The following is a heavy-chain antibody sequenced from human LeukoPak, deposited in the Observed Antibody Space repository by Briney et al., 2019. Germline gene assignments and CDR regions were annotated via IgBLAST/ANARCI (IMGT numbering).Heavy chain of an antibody. CDR2: VSGSGGNT. J-gene: IGHJ4*02. CDR3: AKHISSGKPFDF. V-gene: IGHV3-23*01. Sequence: PGGSLRLSCAASGFIFSAYGMSWVRQAPGKGLEWVSAVSGSGGNTYYADSVKGRFTISRDNSQNTLYLQMNSLRAEDTALYYCAKHISSGKPFDFWGQGTLVTVSS. CDR1: GFIFSAYG. D-gene: IGHD6-19*01.